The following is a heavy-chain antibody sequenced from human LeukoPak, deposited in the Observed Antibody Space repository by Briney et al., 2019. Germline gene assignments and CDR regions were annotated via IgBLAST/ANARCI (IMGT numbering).Heavy chain of an antibody. CDR1: GFTFDDYA. J-gene: IGHJ4*02. Sequence: GGSLRLSCAASGFTFDDYAMHWVRQAPGMGLEWVSGISWNSGSIGYADSVKGRFTISRDDAKNSLYLQMNSLRAEDTAVYYCAKMDSSSWYWGQGTLVTVSS. CDR3: AKMDSSSWY. D-gene: IGHD6-13*01. CDR2: ISWNSGSI. V-gene: IGHV3-9*01.